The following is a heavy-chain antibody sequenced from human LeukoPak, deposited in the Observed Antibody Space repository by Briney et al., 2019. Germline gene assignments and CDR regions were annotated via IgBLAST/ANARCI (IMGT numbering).Heavy chain of an antibody. J-gene: IGHJ4*02. D-gene: IGHD3-3*01. V-gene: IGHV3-21*01. Sequence: GGSLRLSCAASQFTFSDXXXXWVRQAPGKGLXXXXSISRNSGHMYYAGSVKGRFTISRDNAKNSLYLQMNGLRAEDTAVYYCVRDLWNEVKIFDYWGQGTLVTVSS. CDR1: QFTFSDXX. CDR3: VRDLWNEVKIFDY. CDR2: ISRNSGHM.